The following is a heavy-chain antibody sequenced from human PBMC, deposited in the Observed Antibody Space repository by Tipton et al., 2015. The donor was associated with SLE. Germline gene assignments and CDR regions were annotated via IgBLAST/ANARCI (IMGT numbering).Heavy chain of an antibody. V-gene: IGHV4-34*01. CDR2: INHRGST. CDR3: ARDIRIWGSYDHKWFDP. D-gene: IGHD3-16*01. CDR1: GGSFTSSSYY. J-gene: IGHJ5*02. Sequence: TLSLTCAVYGGSFTSSSYYWAWIRQSPGKGVEWIGEINHRGSTNHNPSLKSRVTISVDTSKNQFSLKLRSVTAADTAVYYCARDIRIWGSYDHKWFDPWGQGTLVTVSS.